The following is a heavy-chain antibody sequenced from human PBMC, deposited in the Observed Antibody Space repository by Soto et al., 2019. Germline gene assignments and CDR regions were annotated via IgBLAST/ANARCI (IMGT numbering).Heavy chain of an antibody. Sequence: QVQLQESGPGLVKPSQTLSLTCTVSGGSISSGDYYWSWIRQPPGKGLEWIGYIYYSRSTYYNPSLKSRVTISVDTSKNQFSLKLSSVTAADTAVYYCAREGITAAGDYYYGMDVWGQGTTVTVSS. CDR3: AREGITAAGDYYYGMDV. CDR2: IYYSRST. D-gene: IGHD6-13*01. J-gene: IGHJ6*02. CDR1: GGSISSGDYY. V-gene: IGHV4-30-4*01.